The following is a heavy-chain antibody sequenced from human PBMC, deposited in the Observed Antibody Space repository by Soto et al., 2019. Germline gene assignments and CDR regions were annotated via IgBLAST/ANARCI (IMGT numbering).Heavy chain of an antibody. V-gene: IGHV6-1*01. D-gene: IGHD3-10*01. J-gene: IGHJ6*02. CDR1: GDSVSSNSAA. CDR2: TYYRSKWYN. CDR3: ARGRWVYGSGSVRYFYGMDV. Sequence: PSQTLSLTCAISGDSVSSNSAAWNWIRQSPSRGLEWLGRTYYRSKWYNDYAVSVKSRITINPDTSKNQFSLQLNSVTPEDTAVYYCARGRWVYGSGSVRYFYGMDVWGQGTTVTVSS.